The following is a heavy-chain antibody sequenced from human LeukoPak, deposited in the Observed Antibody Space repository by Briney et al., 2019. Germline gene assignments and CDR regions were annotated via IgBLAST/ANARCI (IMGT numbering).Heavy chain of an antibody. J-gene: IGHJ4*02. CDR2: ISGSGGST. CDR3: AKAILVVPAAEDY. D-gene: IGHD2-2*01. V-gene: IGHV3-23*01. Sequence: PGGSLRLSCAASGFTFRSYAMSWVRQAPGKGLEWVSAISGSGGSTYYADSVKGRFTISRDNSKNTLYLQMNSLRAEDTAVYYCAKAILVVPAAEDYWGQGTLVTVSS. CDR1: GFTFRSYA.